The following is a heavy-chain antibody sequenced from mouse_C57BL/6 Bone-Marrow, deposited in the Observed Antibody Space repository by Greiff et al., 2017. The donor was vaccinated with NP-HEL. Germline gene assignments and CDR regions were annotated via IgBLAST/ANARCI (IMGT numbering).Heavy chain of an antibody. CDR2: IYPGSGST. CDR1: GYTFTSYW. CDR3: ARANWDYQAWFAY. D-gene: IGHD4-1*01. J-gene: IGHJ3*01. V-gene: IGHV1-55*01. Sequence: QVQLQQPGAELVKPGASVKMSCKASGYTFTSYWITWVKQRPGQGLEWIGDIYPGSGSTNYNEKFKSKATLTVDTSSSTAYMQLSSLTSEDSAVYYCARANWDYQAWFAYWGQGTLVTVSA.